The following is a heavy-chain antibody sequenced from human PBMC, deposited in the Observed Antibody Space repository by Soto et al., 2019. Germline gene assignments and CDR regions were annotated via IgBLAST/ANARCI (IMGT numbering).Heavy chain of an antibody. CDR3: AGDYGDYKPLGGAGVDV. V-gene: IGHV3-21*01. J-gene: IGHJ6*04. Sequence: GGSLRLSCAASGFTFSSYSMNWVRQAPGKGLEWVSSISSSSSYIYYADSVKGRFTISRDNAKNSLYLQMNSLRAEDTAVYYCAGDYGDYKPLGGAGVDVWGKGTTVTVSS. D-gene: IGHD4-17*01. CDR1: GFTFSSYS. CDR2: ISSSSSYI.